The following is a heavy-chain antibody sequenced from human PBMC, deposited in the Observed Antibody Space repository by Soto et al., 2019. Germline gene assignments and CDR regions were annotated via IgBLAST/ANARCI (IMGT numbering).Heavy chain of an antibody. CDR3: AREGEYSSSFGLDV. Sequence: PSETLSLTCTVSGGSVSSGSYYWSWIRQPPGKGLEWIGYMYYSGSTNYNPSLKSRVTISVDTSKNQFSLKLSSVTAADTAVYHCAREGEYSSSFGLDVWGQGTKVTVSS. V-gene: IGHV4-61*01. CDR2: MYYSGST. D-gene: IGHD6-6*01. J-gene: IGHJ6*02. CDR1: GGSVSSGSYY.